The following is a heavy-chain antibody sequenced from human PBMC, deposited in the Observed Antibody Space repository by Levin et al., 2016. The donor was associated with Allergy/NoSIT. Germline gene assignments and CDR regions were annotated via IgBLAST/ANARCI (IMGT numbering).Heavy chain of an antibody. J-gene: IGHJ4*02. Sequence: GESLKISCAASGFTFSSYAMNWVRQAPGQGLEWVSSISGSGISAYYAESVKGRFSISRDNSENTLYLQMNSLRAEDTALYYCATYYSGSSGHLDSWGQGTLVTVSS. CDR3: ATYYSGSSGHLDS. V-gene: IGHV3-23*01. CDR2: ISGSGISA. CDR1: GFTFSSYA. D-gene: IGHD3-22*01.